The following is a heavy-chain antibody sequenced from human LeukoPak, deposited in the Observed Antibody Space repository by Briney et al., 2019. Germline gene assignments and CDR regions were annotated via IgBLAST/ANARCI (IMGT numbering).Heavy chain of an antibody. CDR1: GFTFSSYW. Sequence: GGSLRLSCAASGFTFSSYWMSWVRQAPGKGLEWVANINQDGSEKYYVDSVKGRFTISRGNAKNSLYLQMNSLRAEDTAVYYCASTSSGLGATPGDYWGQGTLVTVSS. J-gene: IGHJ4*02. D-gene: IGHD1-26*01. CDR2: INQDGSEK. V-gene: IGHV3-7*01. CDR3: ASTSSGLGATPGDY.